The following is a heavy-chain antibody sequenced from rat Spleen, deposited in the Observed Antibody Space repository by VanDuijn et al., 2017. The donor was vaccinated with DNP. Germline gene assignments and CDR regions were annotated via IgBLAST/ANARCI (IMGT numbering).Heavy chain of an antibody. V-gene: IGHV5-46*01. CDR3: VRVNWVPDY. Sequence: EVQLVESGGGLVQPGRSMKLSCAASGFTFSSFPMAWIRQVPGKGLEWVASITSSGSSTYYPDSVKGRFTISRDNTKNTLYLQMNSLRSEDTATYYCVRVNWVPDYWGQGVMVTVSP. CDR1: GFTFSSFP. CDR2: ITSSGSST. D-gene: IGHD5-1*01. J-gene: IGHJ2*01.